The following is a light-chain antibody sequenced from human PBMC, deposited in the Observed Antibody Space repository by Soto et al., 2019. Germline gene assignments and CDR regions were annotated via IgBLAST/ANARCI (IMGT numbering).Light chain of an antibody. J-gene: IGLJ2*01. V-gene: IGLV1-44*01. CDR3: AAWDFSLVV. CDR1: SSNIGTNT. CDR2: SDN. Sequence: QSVLTQPPSASGTPGQRVTISCSGSSSNIGTNTVTWYQLLPGAALKLLIYSDNQRPSGVPDRCSGSRSGTSASLPSSRLQSEDDAYYYCAAWDFSLVVFGGGTKLTVL.